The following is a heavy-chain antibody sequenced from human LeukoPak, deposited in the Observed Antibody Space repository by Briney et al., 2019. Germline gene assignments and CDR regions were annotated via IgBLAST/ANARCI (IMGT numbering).Heavy chain of an antibody. CDR2: INNVASHI. J-gene: IGHJ4*02. Sequence: PGGSLRLSCAASGFSVSSSYMNWVRQAPGKGLEWVSSINNVASHIYYAGSVRGRFTISRDNAKNSLYLQMNSLRAEDTAVYYCARSTAHLDFWGQGTLVTVSS. D-gene: IGHD2-21*02. V-gene: IGHV3-21*01. CDR3: ARSTAHLDF. CDR1: GFSVSSSY.